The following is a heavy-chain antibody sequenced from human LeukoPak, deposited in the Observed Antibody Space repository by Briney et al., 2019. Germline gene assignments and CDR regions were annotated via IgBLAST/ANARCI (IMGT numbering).Heavy chain of an antibody. Sequence: GGSLRLSCAASGFTFSSYGMHWVRQAPGKGLEWVAVIWYDGSNKYYADSVKGRFTISRDNSKNTLYLQMNSLRAEDTAVYYCARDCSSTSCYFGYWGQGTLVTVSS. CDR1: GFTFSSYG. CDR2: IWYDGSNK. J-gene: IGHJ4*02. CDR3: ARDCSSTSCYFGY. V-gene: IGHV3-33*01. D-gene: IGHD2-2*01.